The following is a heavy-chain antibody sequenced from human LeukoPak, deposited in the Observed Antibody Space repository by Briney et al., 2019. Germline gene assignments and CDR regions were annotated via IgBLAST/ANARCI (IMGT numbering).Heavy chain of an antibody. J-gene: IGHJ4*02. D-gene: IGHD3-22*01. CDR3: ARVDSGGYLDFDS. CDR1: GGSFSGYY. Sequence: PETLSLTCTVYGGSFSGYYWNWIRQPPGKGLEWIGEINHSGSTNYNPSLKSRVTISIDTSKKQFSLKLSSVTAADTAVHYCARVDSGGYLDFDSWGQGTLVTVSS. V-gene: IGHV4-34*01. CDR2: INHSGST.